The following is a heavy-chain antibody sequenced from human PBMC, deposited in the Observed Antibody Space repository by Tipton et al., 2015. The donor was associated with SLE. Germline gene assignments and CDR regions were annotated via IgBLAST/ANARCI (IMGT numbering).Heavy chain of an antibody. CDR1: GFTLNNYA. CDR3: AREDLWGIDY. Sequence: SLRLSCAASGFTLNNYAMSWVRQAPGKGLEWVANIKQDGSEKYSVDSVKGRFTISRDNAKNSLYLQMNSLRAEDTAVYYCAREDLWGIDYWGQGTLVTVSS. D-gene: IGHD3-16*01. V-gene: IGHV3-7*01. CDR2: IKQDGSEK. J-gene: IGHJ4*02.